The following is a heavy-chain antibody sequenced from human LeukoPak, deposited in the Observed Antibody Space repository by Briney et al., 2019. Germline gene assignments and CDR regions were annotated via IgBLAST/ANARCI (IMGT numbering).Heavy chain of an antibody. D-gene: IGHD3-22*01. CDR1: GGSFSGYY. J-gene: IGHJ4*02. CDR2: INHSGST. Sequence: SETLSLTCAVYGGSFSGYYWSWIRQPPGKGLEWIGEINHSGSTNYNPSLKSRVTISVDTSKNQFSLQLSSMTAADTALYYCARGWQGYYDSSGYYLLDCWGQGTLVTVSS. V-gene: IGHV4-34*01. CDR3: ARGWQGYYDSSGYYLLDC.